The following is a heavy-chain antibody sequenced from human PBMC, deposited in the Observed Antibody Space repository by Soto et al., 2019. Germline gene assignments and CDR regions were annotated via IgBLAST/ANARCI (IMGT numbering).Heavy chain of an antibody. CDR3: ASSVGSIGGGSYLGA. D-gene: IGHD2-15*01. Sequence: QVQIQQWGAGVLKPSETLSLTCAVNGGSFSGFYWSWIRQPPGKGLEWIGEFNHGGSTSYNPSLKSRVAISTDTARGQVSLTLTSVTAADTAIYFCASSVGSIGGGSYLGAWGQGTQVTVSS. CDR1: GGSFSGFY. V-gene: IGHV4-34*01. J-gene: IGHJ5*02. CDR2: FNHGGST.